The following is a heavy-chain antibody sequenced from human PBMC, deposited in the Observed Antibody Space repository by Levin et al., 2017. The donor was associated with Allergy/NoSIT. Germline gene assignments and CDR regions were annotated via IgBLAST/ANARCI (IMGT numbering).Heavy chain of an antibody. CDR2: ISSDSNTI. CDR3: VRGVWFGENDSFQN. V-gene: IGHV3-48*01. J-gene: IGHJ1*01. Sequence: GGSLRLSCAVSGFSFRTHSMNWVRQAPGKGLEWISYISSDSNTIYYADSVKGRFTISRDSGKSSLFRQMKSLRVEDTDVDYCVRGVWFGENDSFQNWGQGTLVTLSS. CDR1: GFSFRTHS. D-gene: IGHD3-10*01.